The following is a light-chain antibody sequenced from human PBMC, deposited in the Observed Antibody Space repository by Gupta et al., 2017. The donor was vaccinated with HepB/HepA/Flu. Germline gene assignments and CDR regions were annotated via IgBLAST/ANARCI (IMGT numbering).Light chain of an antibody. Sequence: DIQMTQSPSSLSASVGDRITITCRASQDIFNYLSWFQQKPGKAPKSLIYSASTVHSGVPSNFTGSRSGIDFTLTINSVLPDDFGTYYCQQDQDYRRRFGQGTKVEIK. CDR2: SAS. CDR1: QDIFNY. V-gene: IGKV1-16*02. J-gene: IGKJ1*01. CDR3: QQDQDYRRR.